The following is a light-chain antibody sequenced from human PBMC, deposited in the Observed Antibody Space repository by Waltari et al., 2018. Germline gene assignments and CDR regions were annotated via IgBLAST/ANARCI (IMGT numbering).Light chain of an antibody. CDR1: QSISSY. CDR2: AAS. J-gene: IGKJ2*01. V-gene: IGKV1-39*01. Sequence: DIQITQSPSSLSASVGDSVTITFRASQSISSYLNWYQQKPGKAPKLLTYAASSLQSGVPSRFSGSGSGTDFTLTISSLQPEDFATYYCQQSYSTPYTFGQGTKLEIK. CDR3: QQSYSTPYT.